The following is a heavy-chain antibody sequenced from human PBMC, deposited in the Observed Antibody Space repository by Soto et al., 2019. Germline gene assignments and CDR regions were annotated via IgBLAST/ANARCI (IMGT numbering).Heavy chain of an antibody. D-gene: IGHD5-18*01. Sequence: ASVKVSCKASGYTFTSYAMHWVRQAPGQRLEWMGWINAGNGNTKYSQKFQGRVTITRDTSASTAYMELSSLRSEDTAVYYCARGRGIQLWLYWFDPWGQGTLVTVSS. CDR3: ARGRGIQLWLYWFDP. CDR1: GYTFTSYA. V-gene: IGHV1-3*01. J-gene: IGHJ5*02. CDR2: INAGNGNT.